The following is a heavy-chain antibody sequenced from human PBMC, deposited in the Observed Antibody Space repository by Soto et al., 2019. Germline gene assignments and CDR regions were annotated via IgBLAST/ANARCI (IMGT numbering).Heavy chain of an antibody. V-gene: IGHV4-61*01. CDR3: AREDMSGTYYFDY. D-gene: IGHD1-26*01. Sequence: PSETLSLTCTVSCVPISSETHFWTWIRQPPGKGLEWIGYMYYGGITNSNPALKSRVTLSVDRSRNQFSLSLNSVTAADTAVYYCAREDMSGTYYFDYWGPGTQVTVSS. J-gene: IGHJ4*02. CDR1: CVPISSETHF. CDR2: MYYGGIT.